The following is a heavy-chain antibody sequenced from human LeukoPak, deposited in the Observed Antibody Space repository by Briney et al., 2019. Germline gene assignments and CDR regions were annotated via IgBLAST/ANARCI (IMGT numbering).Heavy chain of an antibody. J-gene: IGHJ6*03. CDR3: ARALRESHRPVYSYYYVDV. V-gene: IGHV3-23*01. CDR1: EFTFNNYA. CDR2: ISGRGGIT. Sequence: GGSLRLSCAASEFTFNNYAVSWVRQAPGQGLEWVSTISGRGGITYYADSVKGRFTISRDNSKNTVFLQMNSLRVDDTAVYYCARALRESHRPVYSYYYVDVWGKGTTVTVSS.